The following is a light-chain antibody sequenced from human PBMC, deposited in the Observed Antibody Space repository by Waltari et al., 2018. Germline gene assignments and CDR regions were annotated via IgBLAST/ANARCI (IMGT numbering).Light chain of an antibody. Sequence: DIVMTQSPDSLTVSLGERATVNCKSSQSFLSSSNNKNFLAGYQQKPGQPPKLLIYWASTRGSGVPDRFSGSGSGTDFTLTISSLQAEDVAVYYCQQYYITPPTFGQGTKVEIK. CDR2: WAS. J-gene: IGKJ1*01. V-gene: IGKV4-1*01. CDR3: QQYYITPPT. CDR1: QSFLSSSNNKNF.